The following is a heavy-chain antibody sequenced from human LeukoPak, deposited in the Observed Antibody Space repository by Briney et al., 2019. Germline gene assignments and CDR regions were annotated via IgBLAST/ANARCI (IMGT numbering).Heavy chain of an antibody. Sequence: PSETLSLTCTVSGGSISSYYWSWIRQPPGKGLEWIGYIYYSGSTNYNPSLKSQVTISVDTSKNQFSLKLSSVTAADTAVYYCARHARYSSGWYHLDYWGQGTLVTVSS. D-gene: IGHD6-19*01. V-gene: IGHV4-59*08. CDR3: ARHARYSSGWYHLDY. CDR1: GGSISSYY. CDR2: IYYSGST. J-gene: IGHJ4*02.